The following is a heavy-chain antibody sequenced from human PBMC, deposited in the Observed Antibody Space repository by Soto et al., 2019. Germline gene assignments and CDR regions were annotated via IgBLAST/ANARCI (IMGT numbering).Heavy chain of an antibody. CDR2: MNPNSGNT. CDR1: GYTFNRYH. Sequence: ASVKVSCKSSGYTFNRYHINWVRQATGQGLEWMGSMNPNSGNTIFAQKFQGRVTMTRSTSISTAYMELSSLTFDDTAVYYCARAHNSGDVDYWGQGTLVTVSS. J-gene: IGHJ4*02. V-gene: IGHV1-8*01. D-gene: IGHD4-17*01. CDR3: ARAHNSGDVDY.